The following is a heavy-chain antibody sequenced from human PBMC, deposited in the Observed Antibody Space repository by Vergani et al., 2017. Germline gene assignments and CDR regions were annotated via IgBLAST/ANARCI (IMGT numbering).Heavy chain of an antibody. CDR3: ATERDYSNYGWFDP. J-gene: IGHJ5*02. CDR2: INPNSGGT. D-gene: IGHD4-11*01. V-gene: IGHV1-2*06. Sequence: QVQLVQSGAEVKKPGASVKVSCKASGYTFTGYYMHWVRQAPGQGLEWMGRINPNSGGTNYAQKFQGRVAMTRDTSISTAYMELSSLRSEDTAVYYCATERDYSNYGWFDPWGQGTLVTVSS. CDR1: GYTFTGYY.